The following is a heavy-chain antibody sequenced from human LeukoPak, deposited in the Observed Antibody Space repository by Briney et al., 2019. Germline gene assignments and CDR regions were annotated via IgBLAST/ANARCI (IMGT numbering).Heavy chain of an antibody. CDR2: IGGSGSGGST. Sequence: GGSLRLSCAASGFTFSTYAMSWVRQAPGKGLEWVSTIGGSGSGGSTYYADSVKGRFTISRDNSENTVYLQINTLRGEDAAVYYCAKPYPTLTTSGVLDNWGQGTLVTVSS. J-gene: IGHJ4*02. V-gene: IGHV3-23*01. D-gene: IGHD4-17*01. CDR3: AKPYPTLTTSGVLDN. CDR1: GFTFSTYA.